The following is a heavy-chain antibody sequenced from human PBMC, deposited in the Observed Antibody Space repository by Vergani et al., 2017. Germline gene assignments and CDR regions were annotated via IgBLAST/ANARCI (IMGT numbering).Heavy chain of an antibody. CDR2: VWYDGSNK. Sequence: QVQLVESGGGVVQPGRSLRLSCAASGFTFSSYGMHWVRQVPGKGLEWVAVVWYDGSNKYYGDSVKGRVTISRDNSKSTLYLQMMSLRAEDTAVYYCARAAGYCSSTSCPPTLRHSYYYMDVLRKGTTVTDSS. V-gene: IGHV3-33*01. D-gene: IGHD2-2*01. J-gene: IGHJ6*03. CDR3: ARAAGYCSSTSCPPTLRHSYYYMDV. CDR1: GFTFSSYG.